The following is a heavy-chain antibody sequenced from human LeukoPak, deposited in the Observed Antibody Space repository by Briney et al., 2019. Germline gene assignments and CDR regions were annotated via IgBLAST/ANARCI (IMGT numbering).Heavy chain of an antibody. J-gene: IGHJ4*02. CDR2: ISYDGSNK. Sequence: GGSLRLSCAASGFTFSDYSMNWVRQAPGKGLEWVAVISYDGSNKYYADSVKGRFTISRDNSKNTLYLQMNSLRAEDTAVYYCARYCSSTSCQDSYWGQGTLVTVSS. V-gene: IGHV3-30*03. CDR3: ARYCSSTSCQDSY. D-gene: IGHD2-2*01. CDR1: GFTFSDYS.